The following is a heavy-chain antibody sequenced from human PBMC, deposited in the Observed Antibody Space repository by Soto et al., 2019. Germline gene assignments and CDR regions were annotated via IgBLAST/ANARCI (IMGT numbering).Heavy chain of an antibody. J-gene: IGHJ6*01. Sequence: QVQLVQSGPEVRKPGASVKVSCEASGYTFTTSGISWVRQVPGQGLEWMGWISTYNGDTNSAQNFQGRVRITAEQSTGQALMGVMRLESDDTAVYYCGRQGSWPYYYYRLGGWGQGTTVTVSS. CDR3: GRQGSWPYYYYRLGG. D-gene: IGHD1-26*01. CDR2: ISTYNGDT. CDR1: GYTFTTSG. V-gene: IGHV1-18*01.